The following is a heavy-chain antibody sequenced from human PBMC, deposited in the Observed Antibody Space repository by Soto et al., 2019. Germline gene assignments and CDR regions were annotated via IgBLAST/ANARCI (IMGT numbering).Heavy chain of an antibody. CDR3: ARLIYDSYYYYGMDV. D-gene: IGHD5-12*01. CDR1: GGSISSGGYS. CDR2: IYHSGST. J-gene: IGHJ6*02. V-gene: IGHV4-30-2*01. Sequence: SETLSLTCAVSGGSISSGGYSWSWTRQPPGKGLEWIGYIYHSGSTYYNPSLKSRVTISVDRSKNQFSLKLSSVTAADTAVYYCARLIYDSYYYYGMDVWGQGTTVTVSS.